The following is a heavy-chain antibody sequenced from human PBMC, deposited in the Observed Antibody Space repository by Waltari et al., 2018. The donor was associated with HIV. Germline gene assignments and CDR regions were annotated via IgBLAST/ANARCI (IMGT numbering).Heavy chain of an antibody. CDR1: GSTVSSNH. J-gene: IGHJ6*02. V-gene: IGHV3-66*01. CDR2: IYSGGST. CDR3: ARDYGGNSFYYYYAMDV. Sequence: EVQLVESGGGLVQPGGSLRLSCAASGSTVSSNHMSWVRQAPGKGMEWVSVIYSGGSTYYADSVKGRFTISRDNSKNTLYLQMNSLRAEDTAVYYCARDYGGNSFYYYYAMDVWGQGTTVTVSS. D-gene: IGHD4-17*01.